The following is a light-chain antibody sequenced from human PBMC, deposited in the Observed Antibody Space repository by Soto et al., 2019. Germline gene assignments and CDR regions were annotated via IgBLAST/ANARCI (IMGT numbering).Light chain of an antibody. Sequence: DIVMTQSPDSLAVSLGERATVNCKSSQSVLYRSNNNNYLAWYQQRPGQPPKLLIYWASTRESGVPDRFSGSGSGTDFTLTSSSLQAEDVAVYYCQQYYSTPLSFGGGTRVEIK. CDR3: QQYYSTPLS. CDR2: WAS. J-gene: IGKJ4*01. CDR1: QSVLYRSNNNNY. V-gene: IGKV4-1*01.